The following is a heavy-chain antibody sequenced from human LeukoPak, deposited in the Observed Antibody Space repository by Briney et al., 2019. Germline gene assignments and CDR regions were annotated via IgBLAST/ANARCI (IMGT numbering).Heavy chain of an antibody. CDR2: IRSDGSNK. CDR1: GFSSSGYG. J-gene: IGHJ4*02. D-gene: IGHD2-15*01. Sequence: GGSLRLSCAASGFSSSGYGMHWVRQGPGKGLEWVAFIRSDGSNKYYADSVKGRFTVSRDNSKKTLYLQMNSLRGEDTAVYYCAKDHCSRCSEDDYFDSWGQGTLVTVSS. CDR3: AKDHCSRCSEDDYFDS. V-gene: IGHV3-30*02.